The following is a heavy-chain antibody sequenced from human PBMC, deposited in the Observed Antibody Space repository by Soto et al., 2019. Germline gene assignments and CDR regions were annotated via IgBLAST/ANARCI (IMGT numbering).Heavy chain of an antibody. V-gene: IGHV3-30*18. CDR3: LKDIHFLGIWYFDL. CDR2: ISYDGCDT. J-gene: IGHJ2*01. Sequence: EQLAESGGGVVQSGRSLRLSCEASGFTFSSFGMHWVRQAPGKGLEWVAVISYDGCDTYFADSVKGRFTISRDNSKNTVYLQINSFRVEDTALYYCLKDIHFLGIWYFDLWGRGTLVSVSS. CDR1: GFTFSSFG. D-gene: IGHD3-16*01.